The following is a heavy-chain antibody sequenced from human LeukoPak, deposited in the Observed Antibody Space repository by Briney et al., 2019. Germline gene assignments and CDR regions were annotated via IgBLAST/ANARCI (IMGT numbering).Heavy chain of an antibody. CDR2: IWYDGINE. CDR3: VRDKGSSWGEKYYFDY. Sequence: GGSLRLSCAASGFTFSSSGMHWVRQAPGKGLEWVALIWYDGINEYYADSVKGRFSISRDDSKNTLYLQVNSLRAEDTAVNYCVRDKGSSWGEKYYFDYWGQGTLVTASS. V-gene: IGHV3-33*01. CDR1: GFTFSSSG. J-gene: IGHJ4*02. D-gene: IGHD6-13*01.